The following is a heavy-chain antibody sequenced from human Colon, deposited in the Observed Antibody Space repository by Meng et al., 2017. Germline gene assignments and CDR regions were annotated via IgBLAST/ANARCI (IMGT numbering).Heavy chain of an antibody. CDR1: GFTFRTYW. CDR3: ARGGVYHGFDI. CDR2: IDSDGRDT. V-gene: IGHV3-74*01. D-gene: IGHD3-10*01. J-gene: IGHJ3*02. Sequence: VQLVESGGSLVQSGGSLRLSCEASGFTFRTYWIHWVRQVPGKGLEWVSRIDSDGRDTIYADSVRGRFTISRDNAKNTLYLQMNSLSAEDTAVYYCARGGVYHGFDIWGQGTMVTVSS.